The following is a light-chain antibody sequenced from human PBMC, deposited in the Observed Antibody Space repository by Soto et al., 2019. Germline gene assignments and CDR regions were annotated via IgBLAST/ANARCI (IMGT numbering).Light chain of an antibody. V-gene: IGKV3-15*01. J-gene: IGKJ5*01. CDR2: GAS. CDR1: QSISSK. CDR3: QQYKNWPPIT. Sequence: EIVMTQSPATLSVSPGERATLSCRASQSISSKLAWYQQKPGQAPRLLIYGASTRATGIPARFSGSGSGTEFTLTISSLQSEDFAVYYCQQYKNWPPITFGQGTRLESK.